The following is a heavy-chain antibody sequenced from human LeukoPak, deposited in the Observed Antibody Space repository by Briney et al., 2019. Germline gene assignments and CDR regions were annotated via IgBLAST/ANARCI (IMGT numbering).Heavy chain of an antibody. CDR1: GYTFTSYD. Sequence: GASVKVSCKASGYTFTSYDINWVRQATGQGLEWLGWMNPNSGNTGYAQKFQGRVTMTRNTSISTAYMELSSLRSEATAVYYCAREHPPPLMNDYGDYGSLDFGMDVWGQGTTVTVSS. J-gene: IGHJ6*02. V-gene: IGHV1-8*01. D-gene: IGHD4-17*01. CDR3: AREHPPPLMNDYGDYGSLDFGMDV. CDR2: MNPNSGNT.